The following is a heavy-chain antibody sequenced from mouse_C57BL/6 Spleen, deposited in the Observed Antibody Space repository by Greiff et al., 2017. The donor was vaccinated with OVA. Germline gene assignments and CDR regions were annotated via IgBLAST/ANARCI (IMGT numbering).Heavy chain of an antibody. Sequence: EVNVVESEGGLVQPGSSMKLSCTASGFTFSDYYMAWVRQVPEKGLEWVANINYDGSSTYYLDSLKSRFIISRDNAKNILYLQMSSLKSEDTATYYCARAPYYGPWYFDVWGTGTTVTVSS. CDR3: ARAPYYGPWYFDV. V-gene: IGHV5-16*01. J-gene: IGHJ1*03. CDR1: GFTFSDYY. D-gene: IGHD1-1*01. CDR2: INYDGSST.